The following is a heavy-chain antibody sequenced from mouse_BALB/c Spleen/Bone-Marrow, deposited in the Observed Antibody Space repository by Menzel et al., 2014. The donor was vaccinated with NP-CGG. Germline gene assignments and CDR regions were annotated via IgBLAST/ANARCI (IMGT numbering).Heavy chain of an antibody. J-gene: IGHJ2*01. D-gene: IGHD1-1*01. Sequence: QVQLQQSGAELVRPGTSVKASCKASGYAFTNYLIEWVKQRPGQGLEWIGVINPGSGGSNNNEKFKGKATLTADKSSSTAYMQLSSLTSDDSAVYFCARSTTVKDYFDYWGQGTTLTVSS. CDR3: ARSTTVKDYFDY. V-gene: IGHV1-54*01. CDR2: INPGSGGS. CDR1: GYAFTNYL.